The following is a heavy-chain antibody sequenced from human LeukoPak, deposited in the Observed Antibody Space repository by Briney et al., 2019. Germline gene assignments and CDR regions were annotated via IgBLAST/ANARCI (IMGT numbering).Heavy chain of an antibody. V-gene: IGHV4-59*08. D-gene: IGHD6-6*01. Sequence: SETLSLTCTVSGGSISSYYWSWIRQPPGKGLEWIGYIYYSGSTNYNPSLKSRVTISVDTSKNQFSLRLSSVTAADTAVYYCARHRGSSSNFDYWGQGTLVTVSS. CDR2: IYYSGST. CDR3: ARHRGSSSNFDY. CDR1: GGSISSYY. J-gene: IGHJ4*02.